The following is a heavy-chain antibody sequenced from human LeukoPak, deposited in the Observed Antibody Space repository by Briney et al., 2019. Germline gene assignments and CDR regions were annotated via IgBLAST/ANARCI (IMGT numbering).Heavy chain of an antibody. CDR2: IYYSGST. J-gene: IGHJ4*02. CDR3: ARDGGGSYDPTYFDY. Sequence: SETLSLTCTVSGGSISSYYWSWIRQPPGKGLEWIGYIYYSGSTNYNPSLKSRVTISVGTSKNQFSLKLSSVTAADTAVYYCARDGGGSYDPTYFDYWGQGTLVTVSS. V-gene: IGHV4-59*01. CDR1: GGSISSYY. D-gene: IGHD1-26*01.